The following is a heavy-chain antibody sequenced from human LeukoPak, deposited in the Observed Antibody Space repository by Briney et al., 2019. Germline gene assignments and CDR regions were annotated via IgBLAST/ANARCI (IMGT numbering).Heavy chain of an antibody. CDR1: GFTSSSHW. CDR3: ARGPPYGSGSYYPGDY. CDR2: INSDGSST. D-gene: IGHD3-10*01. V-gene: IGHV3-74*01. Sequence: GGSLRLSCAASGFTSSSHWMHWVRQAPGKGLVWVSRINSDGSSTSYADSVKGRFTISRDNAKNTLYLQMNSLRAADTAVYYCARGPPYGSGSYYPGDYWGQGTLVTVSS. J-gene: IGHJ4*02.